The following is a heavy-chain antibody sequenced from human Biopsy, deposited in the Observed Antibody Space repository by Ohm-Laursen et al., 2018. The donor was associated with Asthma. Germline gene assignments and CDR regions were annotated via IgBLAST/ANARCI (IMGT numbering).Heavy chain of an antibody. CDR2: ICFDGTDI. D-gene: IGHD2/OR15-2a*01. Sequence: SLRLSCAASKFIFRNYAMHWVRQSPDKGLEWVAVICFDGTDIGYADSVKGRFTVFRDNTNNSLYLQLNSLRPADTAIYYVSKCQVNKVHLVRPRLFDLWGQGTVVTVSS. CDR1: KFIFRNYA. J-gene: IGHJ3*01. V-gene: IGHV3-30*18. CDR3: SKCQVNKVHLVRPRLFDL.